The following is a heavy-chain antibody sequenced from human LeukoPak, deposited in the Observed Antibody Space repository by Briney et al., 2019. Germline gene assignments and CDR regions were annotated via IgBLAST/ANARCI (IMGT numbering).Heavy chain of an antibody. Sequence: SETLSLTCAVYGGSFSGYYWSWIRQPPGKGLEWIGEINHSGSTNYNPSLKSRVTISVDTSKSQFFLKLSSVTAADTAVYYCARSKVPATGNWFDPWGQGTLVTVSS. D-gene: IGHD2-21*02. V-gene: IGHV4-34*01. CDR2: INHSGST. CDR1: GGSFSGYY. CDR3: ARSKVPATGNWFDP. J-gene: IGHJ5*02.